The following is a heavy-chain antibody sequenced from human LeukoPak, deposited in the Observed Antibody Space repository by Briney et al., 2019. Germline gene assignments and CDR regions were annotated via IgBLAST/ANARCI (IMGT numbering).Heavy chain of an antibody. Sequence: GASVKVSCKASGYTFTSYYMHWVRRAPGQGLEWMGIINPSGGSTSYAQKFQGRVTMTRDTSTSTVYMELSSLRSGDTAVYYCARWEYGDYDLGDYWGQGTLVTVSS. CDR2: INPSGGST. D-gene: IGHD4-17*01. CDR1: GYTFTSYY. J-gene: IGHJ4*02. V-gene: IGHV1-46*01. CDR3: ARWEYGDYDLGDY.